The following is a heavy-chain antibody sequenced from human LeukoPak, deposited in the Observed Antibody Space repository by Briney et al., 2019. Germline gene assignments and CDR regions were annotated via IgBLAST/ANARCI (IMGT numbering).Heavy chain of an antibody. J-gene: IGHJ4*02. CDR1: GGSFSGYY. V-gene: IGHV4-34*01. CDR3: ASQYYDFWSGSRPYFDY. D-gene: IGHD3-3*01. Sequence: SETLSLTCAVYGGSFSGYYWSWIGQPPGKGLEWIGEINHSGSTNYNPSLKSRVTISVDTSKNQFSLKLSSVTAADTAVYYCASQYYDFWSGSRPYFDYWGQGTLVTVSS. CDR2: INHSGST.